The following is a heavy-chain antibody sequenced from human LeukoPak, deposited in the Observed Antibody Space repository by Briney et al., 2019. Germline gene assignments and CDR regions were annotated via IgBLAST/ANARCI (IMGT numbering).Heavy chain of an antibody. CDR2: IYYSGST. CDR3: ARDSPSYSSGWYVVGY. V-gene: IGHV4-59*01. Sequence: SETLSLTCTVSGGSISSYYWSWIRQPPGKGLEWIGYIYYSGSTNYNPSLKSRVTISVDTSKNQFSLRLSSVTAADTAVYYCARDSPSYSSGWYVVGYWGQGTLVTVSS. J-gene: IGHJ4*02. D-gene: IGHD6-19*01. CDR1: GGSISSYY.